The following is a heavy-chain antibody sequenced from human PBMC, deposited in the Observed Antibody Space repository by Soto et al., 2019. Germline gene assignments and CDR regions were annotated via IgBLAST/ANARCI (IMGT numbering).Heavy chain of an antibody. CDR2: ISWNSGSI. Sequence: GGSLRLSCAASGFTFDDYAMHWVRQAPGKGLEWVSCISWNSGSIGYADSVKGRFTISRDNAKNSLYLQMNSLRAEDTALYYCAKGDGYGYLRDAFDIWGQWKMVTVS. CDR1: GFTFDDYA. V-gene: IGHV3-9*01. D-gene: IGHD3-10*02. J-gene: IGHJ3*02. CDR3: AKGDGYGYLRDAFDI.